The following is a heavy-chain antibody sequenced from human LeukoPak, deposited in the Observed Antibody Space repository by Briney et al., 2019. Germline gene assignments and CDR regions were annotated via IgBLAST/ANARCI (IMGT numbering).Heavy chain of an antibody. V-gene: IGHV4-4*09. CDR1: GGSSSSYY. D-gene: IGHD2-15*01. CDR2: IHTSGST. Sequence: SETLSLTCTVSGGSSSSYYWTWIRQPPGKGLEWIGCIHTSGSTNYNPSLKSRVTMPVDTSKNQFSLRLSSVTAADTAVYYCVRPGQSNWWVYFNYWGQGTVVTVSS. CDR3: VRPGQSNWWVYFNY. J-gene: IGHJ4*02.